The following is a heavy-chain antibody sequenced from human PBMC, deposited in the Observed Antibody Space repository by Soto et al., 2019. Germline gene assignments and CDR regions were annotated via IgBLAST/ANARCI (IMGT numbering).Heavy chain of an antibody. CDR2: FSGRSYST. D-gene: IGHD3-22*01. V-gene: IGHV3-23*01. Sequence: GGSLRLSCAASGFAFSSYAMSWVRQAPGKGLEWVAAFSGRSYSTYYAESVKGRFTISRDNSKNTLYLQMNSLGADDTAVYYCAKIDTVSMMIVWGQGTLVTVSS. CDR1: GFAFSSYA. CDR3: AKIDTVSMMIV. J-gene: IGHJ4*02.